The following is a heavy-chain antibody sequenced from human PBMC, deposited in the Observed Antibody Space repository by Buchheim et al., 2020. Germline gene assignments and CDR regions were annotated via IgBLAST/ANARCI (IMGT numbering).Heavy chain of an antibody. V-gene: IGHV3-73*02. CDR2: IRGEANSYAT. J-gene: IGHJ4*02. D-gene: IGHD1-7*01. CDR1: GFTFSGSD. Sequence: EVQLVESGGGLVQPGGSLTLSCVASGFTFSGSDIHWVRQASGKRLEWVGLIRGEANSYATIYGASLKGRITISGDNSTKTAYLQMNSLKTEDTAVYYCMETGTSSDSWGQGTL. CDR3: METGTSSDS.